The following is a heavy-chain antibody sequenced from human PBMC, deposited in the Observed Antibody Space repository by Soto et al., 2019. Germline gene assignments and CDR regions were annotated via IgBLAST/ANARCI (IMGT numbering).Heavy chain of an antibody. J-gene: IGHJ4*02. D-gene: IGHD3-10*01. Sequence: ASVKVSCKASGYTFTTYGVSWVRQAPGQGLEWMGWISTYNGNTQFAQKFQGRVTMTIDTSASTAYMELRSLTSDDTAVYYCARDWFEAVLHDYRGQGTLVTVSS. V-gene: IGHV1-18*01. CDR1: GYTFTTYG. CDR3: ARDWFEAVLHDY. CDR2: ISTYNGNT.